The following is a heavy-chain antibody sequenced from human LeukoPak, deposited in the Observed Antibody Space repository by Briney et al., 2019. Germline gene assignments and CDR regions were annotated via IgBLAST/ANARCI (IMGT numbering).Heavy chain of an antibody. Sequence: SETLSLTCTVSGGSISSGGYYWSWIRQPPGKGLEWIGYIYHSGSTYYNPSLKSRVTISVDRSKNQFSLKLSSVTAADTAVYYCARGIVVVPAAITWYFDLWGRGTLVTVSS. CDR3: ARGIVVVPAAITWYFDL. CDR1: GGSISSGGYY. D-gene: IGHD2-2*02. V-gene: IGHV4-30-2*01. J-gene: IGHJ2*01. CDR2: IYHSGST.